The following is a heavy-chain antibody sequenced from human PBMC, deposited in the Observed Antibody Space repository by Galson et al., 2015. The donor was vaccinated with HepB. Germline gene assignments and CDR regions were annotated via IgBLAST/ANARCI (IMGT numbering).Heavy chain of an antibody. CDR2: ISWDGGST. J-gene: IGHJ6*02. CDR1: GFTFDDYT. V-gene: IGHV3-43*01. D-gene: IGHD3-10*01. CDR3: AKDITPGGFGESYGMDV. Sequence: SLRLSCAASGFTFDDYTRHWGRQAPGKGLEWVSLISWDGGSTYYADSVKGRFTISRDNSKNSLYLQMNSLRTEDTALYYCAKDITPGGFGESYGMDVSRPGTTVPVSS.